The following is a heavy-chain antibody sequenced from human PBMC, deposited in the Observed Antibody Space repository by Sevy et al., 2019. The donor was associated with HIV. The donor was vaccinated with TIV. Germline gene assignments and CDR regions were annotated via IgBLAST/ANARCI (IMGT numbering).Heavy chain of an antibody. J-gene: IGHJ4*02. CDR1: GFTFSSYA. V-gene: IGHV3-30-3*01. D-gene: IGHD6-19*01. Sequence: GGSLRLSCAASGFTFSSYAMHWVRQAPGKGLEWVAVISYDGSNKYYADSVKGRFTISRDNSKNTLYLQMNSLRAEDTAEYYCARDPLCRLIAVAGTGRLDYWGQGTLVTVSS. CDR3: ARDPLCRLIAVAGTGRLDY. CDR2: ISYDGSNK.